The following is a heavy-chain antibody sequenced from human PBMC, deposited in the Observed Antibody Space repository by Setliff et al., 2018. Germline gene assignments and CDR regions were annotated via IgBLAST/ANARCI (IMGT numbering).Heavy chain of an antibody. D-gene: IGHD2-21*02. CDR3: ARMQGVHCGGDCPFDH. Sequence: LRLSCAASGFTYSNYYMIWIRQPPGKGLEWVSYISNSSSSYTNYADSVKGRFTISRDNAKNSLYLQMTSLRAEDTAVYYCARMQGVHCGGDCPFDHWGQGIWVTVSS. J-gene: IGHJ5*02. V-gene: IGHV3-11*06. CDR1: GFTYSNYY. CDR2: ISNSSSSYT.